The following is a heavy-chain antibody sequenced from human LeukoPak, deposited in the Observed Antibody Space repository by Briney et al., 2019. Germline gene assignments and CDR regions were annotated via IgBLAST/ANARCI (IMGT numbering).Heavy chain of an antibody. V-gene: IGHV1-2*02. CDR3: ATHCSGGSCYDPFDY. CDR2: INPNSGGT. J-gene: IGHJ4*02. CDR1: GYTFTGYY. D-gene: IGHD2-15*01. Sequence: ASVKVSCKASGYTFTGYYMHWVRQAPGQGLEWMGWINPNSGGTNYAQKFQGRVTMTRDTSISTAYMELGRLRSDDTAVYYCATHCSGGSCYDPFDYWGQGTLVTVSS.